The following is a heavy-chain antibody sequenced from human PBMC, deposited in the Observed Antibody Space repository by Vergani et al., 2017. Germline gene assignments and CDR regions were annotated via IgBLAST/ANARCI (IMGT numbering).Heavy chain of an antibody. D-gene: IGHD1-7*01. V-gene: IGHV2-26*01. Sequence: QVTLKESGPVLVKPTETLTLTCTVSGFSLSNARMGVSWIRQPPGKALEWLAHIFSNDEKSYSTSLKSRLTISKDTSKSQVVLTMTNMDPVDTATYYCARSPSNWNYGLSWFDPWGQGTLVTVSS. CDR1: GFSLSNARMG. J-gene: IGHJ5*02. CDR3: ARSPSNWNYGLSWFDP. CDR2: IFSNDEK.